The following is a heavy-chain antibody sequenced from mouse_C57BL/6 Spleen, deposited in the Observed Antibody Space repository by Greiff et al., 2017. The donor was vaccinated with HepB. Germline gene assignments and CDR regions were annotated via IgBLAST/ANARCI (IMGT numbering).Heavy chain of an antibody. Sequence: VQLQQPGTELVKPGASVKLSCKASGYTFTSYWMHWVKQRPGQGLEWIGNINPSNGGTNYNEKFKSKATLTVDKSSSTAYMQLSSLTSEDSAVYYCARSHYYGSPHYYAMDYWGQGTSVTVSS. J-gene: IGHJ4*01. V-gene: IGHV1-53*01. D-gene: IGHD1-1*01. CDR2: INPSNGGT. CDR1: GYTFTSYW. CDR3: ARSHYYGSPHYYAMDY.